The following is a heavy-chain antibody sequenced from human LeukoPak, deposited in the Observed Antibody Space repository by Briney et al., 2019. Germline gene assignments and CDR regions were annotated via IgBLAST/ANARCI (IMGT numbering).Heavy chain of an antibody. J-gene: IGHJ3*01. D-gene: IGHD3-10*01. CDR2: VYPADSDT. CDR1: GYSFTNYW. V-gene: IGHV5-51*01. Sequence: GESLKISCKGSGYSFTNYWIAWVRQVAGKGLEWMGIVYPADSDTRYSPSFQGQVTISADKSISTVYLQWSSLKASDTAIYYCARPMDRASFDGFDFWGQGTMVAVSS. CDR3: ARPMDRASFDGFDF.